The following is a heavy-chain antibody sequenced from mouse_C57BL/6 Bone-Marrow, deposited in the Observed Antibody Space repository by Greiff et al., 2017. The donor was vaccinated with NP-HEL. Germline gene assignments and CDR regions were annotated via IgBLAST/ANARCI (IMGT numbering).Heavy chain of an antibody. CDR2: INPYNGGT. Sequence: VQLQQSGPVLVKPGASVKMSCKASGYTFTDYYMNWVKQSHGKSLEWIGVINPYNGGTSYNQKFKGKATLTVDKSSSTAYMELNSLTSEDSAVYYCARGATPYYAMDYWGQGTSVTVSS. V-gene: IGHV1-19*01. CDR3: ARGATPYYAMDY. CDR1: GYTFTDYY. J-gene: IGHJ4*01. D-gene: IGHD3-1*01.